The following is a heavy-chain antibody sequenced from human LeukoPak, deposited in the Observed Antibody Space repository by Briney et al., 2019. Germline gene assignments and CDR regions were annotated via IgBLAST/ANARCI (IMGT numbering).Heavy chain of an antibody. CDR2: ISYDGSNK. D-gene: IGHD6-13*01. V-gene: IGHV3-30*03. Sequence: GRSLRLSCAASGFTFSSYGMHWVRQAPGKGLEWVAVISYDGSNKYYADSVKGRFTISRDNSKNTLYLQMNSLRAEDTAVYYCAGSSSLDQDYYFDYWGQGTLVTVSS. CDR3: AGSSSLDQDYYFDY. J-gene: IGHJ4*02. CDR1: GFTFSSYG.